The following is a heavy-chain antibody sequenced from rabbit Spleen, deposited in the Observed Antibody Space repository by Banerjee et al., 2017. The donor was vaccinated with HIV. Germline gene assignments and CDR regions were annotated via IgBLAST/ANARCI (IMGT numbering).Heavy chain of an antibody. CDR1: GFTLSSYW. CDR3: ARDLVGVIGWNFYL. CDR2: IASGSSTTT. Sequence: QEQLVESGGGLVQPGASLTLSCKVSGFTLSSYWMCWVRQAPGKGLDWIGCIASGSSTTTYYASWAKGRFTISKTSSTTVTLRMTSLTAADRAAYFCARDLVGVIGWNFYLWGPGTLVTVS. D-gene: IGHD1-1*01. V-gene: IGHV1S45*01. J-gene: IGHJ4*01.